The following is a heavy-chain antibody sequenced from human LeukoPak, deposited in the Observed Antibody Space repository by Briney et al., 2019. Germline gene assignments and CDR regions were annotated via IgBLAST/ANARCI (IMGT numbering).Heavy chain of an antibody. D-gene: IGHD6-13*01. CDR1: GFTFSSYS. J-gene: IGHJ4*02. CDR3: AREYPGIAAAGSYFDY. V-gene: IGHV3-21*01. CDR2: ISSSSSYI. Sequence: GGSLRLSCAPSGFTFSSYSMSWVRQAPGKGLEWVSSISSSSSYIYYADSVKGRFTISRDNAKNSLYLQMNSLRAEDTAVYYCAREYPGIAAAGSYFDYWGQGTLVTVSS.